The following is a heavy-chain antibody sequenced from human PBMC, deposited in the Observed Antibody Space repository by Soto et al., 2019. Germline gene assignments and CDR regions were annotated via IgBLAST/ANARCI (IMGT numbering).Heavy chain of an antibody. CDR1: GGSITSSNW. J-gene: IGHJ3*02. V-gene: IGHV3-15*01. D-gene: IGHD3-22*01. CDR3: TTDGDTMIVVVPSRAI. Sequence: ETLSLTCAVSGGSITSSNWWSWVRQAPGKGLEWVGRIKSKTDGGTTDYAAPVKGRFTISGDDSKNTLYLQMNSLKTEDTAVYYCTTDGDTMIVVVPSRAIWGQGTMVTVSS. CDR2: IKSKTDGGTT.